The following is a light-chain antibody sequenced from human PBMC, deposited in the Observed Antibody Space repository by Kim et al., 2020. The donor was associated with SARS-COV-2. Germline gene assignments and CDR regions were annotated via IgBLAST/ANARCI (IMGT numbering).Light chain of an antibody. J-gene: IGLJ2*01. CDR1: SSDVGGYNY. V-gene: IGLV2-14*03. CDR3: SSYTSSSFVV. Sequence: GQSITISCTGTSSDVGGYNYFSWYQQHPGKAPKLMIYDVSNRPSGVSNRFSGSKSGNTASLTISGLQAEDEADYYCSSYTSSSFVVFGGGTQLTVL. CDR2: DVS.